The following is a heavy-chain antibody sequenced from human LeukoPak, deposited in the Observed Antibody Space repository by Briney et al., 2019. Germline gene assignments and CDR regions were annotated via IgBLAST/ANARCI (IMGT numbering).Heavy chain of an antibody. CDR3: ARVDYGDYLNWFDP. Sequence: SETLSLTCTVSGGSISSSSYYWGWIRQPPGKGLEWIGSIYYSGSTYYNPSPKSRVTISVDTSENQFSLKLSSVTAADTAVYYCARVDYGDYLNWFDPWGQGTLVTVSS. V-gene: IGHV4-39*01. CDR2: IYYSGST. CDR1: GGSISSSSYY. D-gene: IGHD4-17*01. J-gene: IGHJ5*02.